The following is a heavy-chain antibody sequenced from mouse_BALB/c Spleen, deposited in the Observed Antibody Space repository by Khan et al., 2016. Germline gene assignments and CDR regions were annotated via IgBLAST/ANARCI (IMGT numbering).Heavy chain of an antibody. Sequence: EVELVEPGGGLVQPGGSLKLSCAASGFDFSRYWMSWVRQAPGKGLEWIGEINPDSSTINYTPSLKDKFIIFRYNAKNTLYLQMSKVRSEDTAIYYCARWGYDVGAMDYWGQGTSVTVSS. V-gene: IGHV4-1*02. CDR3: ARWGYDVGAMDY. CDR2: INPDSSTI. D-gene: IGHD2-2*01. CDR1: GFDFSRYW. J-gene: IGHJ4*01.